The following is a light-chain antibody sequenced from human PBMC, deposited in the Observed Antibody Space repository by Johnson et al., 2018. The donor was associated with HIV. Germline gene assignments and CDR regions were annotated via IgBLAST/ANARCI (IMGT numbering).Light chain of an antibody. Sequence: QSVLTQPPSVSAAPGQKVTISCSGSRSNIGNNYVSWYQQLPGTAPKLLIYENNKRPSGIPDRFSGSKSGTSATLGITGLQTGDEADYYCGTWDSSLSAGKVFGTGTQVTVL. CDR3: GTWDSSLSAGKV. J-gene: IGLJ1*01. V-gene: IGLV1-51*02. CDR2: ENN. CDR1: RSNIGNNY.